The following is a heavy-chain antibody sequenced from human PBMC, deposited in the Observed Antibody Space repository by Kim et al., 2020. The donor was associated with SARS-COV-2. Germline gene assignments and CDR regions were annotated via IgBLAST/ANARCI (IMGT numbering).Heavy chain of an antibody. Sequence: GGSLRLSCAASGFTFSSYGMHWVRQAPGKGLEWVAVIWYDGSNKYYADSVKGRFTISRDNSKNTLYLQMNSLRAEDTAVYYCARGGGPNYDFWSGYEANWFDPWGQGTLVTVSS. V-gene: IGHV3-33*01. CDR3: ARGGGPNYDFWSGYEANWFDP. CDR2: IWYDGSNK. CDR1: GFTFSSYG. J-gene: IGHJ5*02. D-gene: IGHD3-3*01.